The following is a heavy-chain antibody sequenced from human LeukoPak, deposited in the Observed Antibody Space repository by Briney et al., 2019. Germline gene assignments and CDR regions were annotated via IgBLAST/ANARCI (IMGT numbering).Heavy chain of an antibody. J-gene: IGHJ4*02. CDR3: ARLLDSSGYYAHFDY. CDR1: GGSISSSSYY. V-gene: IGHV4-39*01. D-gene: IGHD3-22*01. CDR2: IYYGGST. Sequence: SETLSLTCTVSGGSISSSSYYWGWIRQPPGKGLEWIGSIYYGGSTYYNPSLTSRVTISVDTSKNQFSLKLSSVTAADTAVYYCARLLDSSGYYAHFDYWGQGTLVTVSS.